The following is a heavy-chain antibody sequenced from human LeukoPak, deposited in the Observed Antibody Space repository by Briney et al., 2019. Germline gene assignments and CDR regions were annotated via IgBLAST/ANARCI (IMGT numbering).Heavy chain of an antibody. Sequence: PGASVKVSCKASGYTFTGYYMHWVRQAPGQGLEWMGWINPNSGGTNYAQKFQGRVTMTRDTSVSTAYMELSRLRSDDTAVYYCATLAMDPPYYYYYMDVWGKGTTVTVSS. D-gene: IGHD2-2*01. CDR3: ATLAMDPPYYYYYMDV. CDR2: INPNSGGT. CDR1: GYTFTGYY. J-gene: IGHJ6*03. V-gene: IGHV1-2*02.